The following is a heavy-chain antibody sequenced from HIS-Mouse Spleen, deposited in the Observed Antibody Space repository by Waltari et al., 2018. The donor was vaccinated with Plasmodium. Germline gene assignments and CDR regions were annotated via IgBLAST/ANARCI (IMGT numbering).Heavy chain of an antibody. CDR3: ARVTSSGVYWYFDL. CDR2: INHSGRT. D-gene: IGHD3-3*01. J-gene: IGHJ2*01. Sequence: QVQLQQWGAGLLKPSETLSLTCAFYGGSLSGYYWRCLRQPQGKGLEWIGEINHSGRTNYNPSLKRRVTISVDTSKNQFSLKLSSVTAADTAVYYCARVTSSGVYWYFDLWGRGTLVTVSS. CDR1: GGSLSGYY. V-gene: IGHV4-34*01.